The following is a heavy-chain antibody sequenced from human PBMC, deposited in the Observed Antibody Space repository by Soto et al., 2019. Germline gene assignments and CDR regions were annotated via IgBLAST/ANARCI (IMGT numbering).Heavy chain of an antibody. CDR3: AGRYRTGGSCYGP. V-gene: IGHV4-34*08. Sequence: SETLCVTWAVAGGTFSCYGWRWIRQTPGKGLEWIGEINHDGNTNYNPSLKSRVTISRDTSKNQFYLKLTSVTAADTAVYYCAGRYRTGGSCYGPWGQGTLVTVSS. J-gene: IGHJ4*02. CDR1: GGTFSCYG. D-gene: IGHD2-15*01. CDR2: INHDGNT.